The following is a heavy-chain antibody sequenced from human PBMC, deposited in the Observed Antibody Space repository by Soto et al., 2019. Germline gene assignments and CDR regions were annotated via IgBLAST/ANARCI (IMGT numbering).Heavy chain of an antibody. V-gene: IGHV3-33*08. CDR2: ISNK. D-gene: IGHD3-10*01. J-gene: IGHJ3*02. Sequence: GGFLRLSCAASGFTFSNYGRHWVRQAPGKGLEYVSGISNKYYADSVKGRFTISRDNSKNTLYLQMNSLRAEDTAVYYCAGDFRLLWPQYLLDAFDIWGQGTMVTVSS. CDR1: GFTFSNYG. CDR3: AGDFRLLWPQYLLDAFDI.